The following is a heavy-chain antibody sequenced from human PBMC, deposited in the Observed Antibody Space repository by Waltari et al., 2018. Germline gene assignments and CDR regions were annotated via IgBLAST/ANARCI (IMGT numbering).Heavy chain of an antibody. V-gene: IGHV3-23*01. J-gene: IGHJ3*02. CDR2: ISDAGGRI. D-gene: IGHD6-19*01. CDR1: GFTFSSYV. Sequence: EVQLLESGGGLVQPGESLRLSCVVPGFTFSSYVMTWVRQAPGKGLEWVSTISDAGGRINYAESVKGRFTISRDNSRSTLFLQMNSLRDDDTAIYYCVRAAGLDIWGQGTMVTVSS. CDR3: VRAAGLDI.